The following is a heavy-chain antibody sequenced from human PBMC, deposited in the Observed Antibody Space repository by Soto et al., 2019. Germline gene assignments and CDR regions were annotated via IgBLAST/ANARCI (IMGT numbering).Heavy chain of an antibody. J-gene: IGHJ4*02. Sequence: SVKVSCKASGGTFSSYAISWVRQAPGQGLEWMGGIIPIFGTANYAQKFQGRVTITADESTSTAYMELSSLRSEDTAVYYCARAPYCGGDCYPFDYWGQGTLVTVSS. D-gene: IGHD2-21*02. CDR3: ARAPYCGGDCYPFDY. CDR1: GGTFSSYA. CDR2: IIPIFGTA. V-gene: IGHV1-69*13.